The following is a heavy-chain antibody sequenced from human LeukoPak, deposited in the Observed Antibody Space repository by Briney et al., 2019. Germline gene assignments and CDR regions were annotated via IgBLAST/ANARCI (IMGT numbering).Heavy chain of an antibody. J-gene: IGHJ6*03. CDR2: IYYSGST. CDR3: ARGPLSSGYSSSWSQHYYYYMDV. Sequence: PSETLSLTCTVSGGSISSYYWSWIRQPPGKGLEWIGYIYYSGSTKYNPSLKSRDTISVDTSKNQFSLKLSSVTAADTAVYYCARGPLSSGYSSSWSQHYYYYMDVWGKGTTVTVSS. CDR1: GGSISSYY. V-gene: IGHV4-59*12. D-gene: IGHD6-13*01.